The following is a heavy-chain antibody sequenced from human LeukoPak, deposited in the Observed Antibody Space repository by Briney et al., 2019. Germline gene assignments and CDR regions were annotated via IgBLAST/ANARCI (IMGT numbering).Heavy chain of an antibody. D-gene: IGHD5-18*01. CDR2: IKSDGSST. Sequence: GGSLRLSCAASGFTFSSFWLHWVRQAPGKELIWVSRIKSDGSSTSYADSVEGRFTISRDNAKNTLYLQMNSLRAEDTAVYYCARDLGYSYGRSFDFWGQGTLVTVSS. J-gene: IGHJ4*02. V-gene: IGHV3-74*01. CDR1: GFTFSSFW. CDR3: ARDLGYSYGRSFDF.